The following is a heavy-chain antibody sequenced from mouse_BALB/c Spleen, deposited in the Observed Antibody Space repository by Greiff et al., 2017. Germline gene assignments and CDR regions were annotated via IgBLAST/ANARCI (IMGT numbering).Heavy chain of an antibody. CDR3: ARPSYYYGSSYGFAY. J-gene: IGHJ3*01. CDR1: GFTFSSYT. V-gene: IGHV5-12-2*01. CDR2: ISNGGGST. Sequence: DVHLVESGGGLVQPGGSLKLSCAASGFTFSSYTMSWVRQTPEKRLEWVAYISNGGGSTYYPDTVKGRFTISRDNAKDTLYLQMSSLKSEDTAMYYCARPSYYYGSSYGFAYWGQGTLVTVSA. D-gene: IGHD1-1*01.